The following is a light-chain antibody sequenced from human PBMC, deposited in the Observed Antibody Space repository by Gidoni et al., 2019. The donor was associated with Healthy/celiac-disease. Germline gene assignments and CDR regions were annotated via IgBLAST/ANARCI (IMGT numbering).Light chain of an antibody. CDR1: QSFIGY. V-gene: IGKV3-11*01. CDR2: DAP. J-gene: IGKJ4*01. Sequence: EIVLPQTPATLSMSPDEKATLSRRASQSFIGYLAGYQQKPGQPPRLLTKDAPNRTTGIPASFSGRESGTIFTLTIASREPKNLPVYYFQQRSNSPLTFGGGTKVEIK. CDR3: QQRSNSPLT.